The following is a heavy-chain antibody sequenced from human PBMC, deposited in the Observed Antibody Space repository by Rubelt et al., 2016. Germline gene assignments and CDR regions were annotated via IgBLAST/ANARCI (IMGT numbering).Heavy chain of an antibody. CDR2: ISGSGGST. CDR1: GFTFSSYA. Sequence: EVQLLESGGGLVRPGGSLRLSCAASGFTFSSYAMSWVRQAPGKGLEWVSAISGSGGSTYYADSVKGRFTISRDNSKNTLYLQMNSLRAEETAVEYCAKDVWAAIVGEPAICYYGMDVWGQGTTVTVAS. CDR3: AKDVWAAIVGEPAICYYGMDV. J-gene: IGHJ6*02. V-gene: IGHV3-23*01. D-gene: IGHD2-2*01.